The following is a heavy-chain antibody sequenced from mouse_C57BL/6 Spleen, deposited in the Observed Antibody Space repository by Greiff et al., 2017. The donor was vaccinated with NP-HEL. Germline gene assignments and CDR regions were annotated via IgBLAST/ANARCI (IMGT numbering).Heavy chain of an antibody. CDR3: ARRGVYYYGSSYYWYFDV. J-gene: IGHJ1*03. D-gene: IGHD1-1*01. CDR2: IDPSDSYT. Sequence: VQLQQPGAELVMPGASVKLSCKASGYTFTSYWMHWVKQRPGQGLEWIGEIDPSDSYTNYNQKFKGKSTLTVDKSSSTAYMQLSSLTSEDSAVYYCARRGVYYYGSSYYWYFDVWGTGTTVTVSS. CDR1: GYTFTSYW. V-gene: IGHV1-69*01.